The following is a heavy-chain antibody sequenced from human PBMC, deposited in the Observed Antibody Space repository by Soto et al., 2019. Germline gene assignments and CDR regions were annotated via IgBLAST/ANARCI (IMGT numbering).Heavy chain of an antibody. J-gene: IGHJ6*02. Sequence: SLTCTVSGGSISSSSYYWGWIRQPPGKGLEWIGSIYYSGSTYYNPSLKSRVTISVDTSKNQFSLKLSSVTAADTAVYYCTRALGAAPYYYYGMDVWGQGTTVTVSS. CDR1: GGSISSSSYY. D-gene: IGHD3-16*01. V-gene: IGHV4-39*01. CDR2: IYYSGST. CDR3: TRALGAAPYYYYGMDV.